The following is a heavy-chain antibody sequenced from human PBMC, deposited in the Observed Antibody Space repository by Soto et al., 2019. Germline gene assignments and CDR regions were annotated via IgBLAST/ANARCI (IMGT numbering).Heavy chain of an antibody. V-gene: IGHV1-46*01. CDR2: INPSGGST. J-gene: IGHJ3*02. CDR1: GYTFTSYY. Sequence: ASVKVSCKASGYTFTSYYMHWVRQAPGQGLEWMGIINPSGGSTSYAQKFQGRVTMTRDTSTSKVYMELSSLRSEDTAVYYCARGLEWLLPHDAFDIWGQGTMVTVSS. D-gene: IGHD3-22*01. CDR3: ARGLEWLLPHDAFDI.